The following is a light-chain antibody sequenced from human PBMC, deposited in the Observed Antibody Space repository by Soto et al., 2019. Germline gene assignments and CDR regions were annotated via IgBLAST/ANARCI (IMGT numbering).Light chain of an antibody. CDR1: QSVSSSY. V-gene: IGKV3-15*01. CDR2: GAS. Sequence: EIVLTQSPGTLALSPWERATLSCMASQSVSSSYLAWYQQKPGQAPRLLIYGASTRATGIPARFSGSGSGTEFTLTISSLQSEDFAVYYCQQYNNWPWTFGQGTKVDIK. J-gene: IGKJ1*01. CDR3: QQYNNWPWT.